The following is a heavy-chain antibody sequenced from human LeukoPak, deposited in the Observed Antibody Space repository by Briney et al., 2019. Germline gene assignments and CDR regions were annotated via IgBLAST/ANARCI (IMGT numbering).Heavy chain of an antibody. J-gene: IGHJ4*02. CDR1: GGTFTSHA. D-gene: IGHD5-18*01. CDR3: ARDAPGYSYGSDDFDY. Sequence: SVKVSCKASGGTFTSHAITWVRQAPGQGLEWMGRIIPILESEDYAQKFQGRVTITTDEFKTTAYMELSSLRPDDTAVYFCARDAPGYSYGSDDFDYWGQGTLVTVSS. V-gene: IGHV1-69*11. CDR2: IIPILESE.